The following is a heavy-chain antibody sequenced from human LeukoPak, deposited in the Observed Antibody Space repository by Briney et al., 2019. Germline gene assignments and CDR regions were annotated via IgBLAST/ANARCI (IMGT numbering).Heavy chain of an antibody. CDR1: GGTFSSYA. CDR2: ISYDGSNK. CDR3: ARPRGYSGYYYYGMDV. Sequence: SCKASGGTFSSYAMHWVRQAPGKGLEWVAVISYDGSNKYYADSVKGRFTISRDNSKNTLYLQMNSLRAEDTAVYYCARPRGYSGYYYYGMDVWGQGTTVTVSS. V-gene: IGHV3-30-3*01. J-gene: IGHJ6*02. D-gene: IGHD3-22*01.